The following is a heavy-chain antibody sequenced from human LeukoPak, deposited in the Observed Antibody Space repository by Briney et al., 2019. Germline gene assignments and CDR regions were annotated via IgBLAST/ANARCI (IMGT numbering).Heavy chain of an antibody. CDR3: ARGDLSSGYYL. CDR1: GFTFSNYA. V-gene: IGHV4-34*01. J-gene: IGHJ5*02. D-gene: IGHD3-22*01. CDR2: INHRGST. Sequence: GSLRLSCAASGFTFSNYAMTWIRQPPGKGLEWIGEINHRGSTNYNPSLKSRVTISVDTSKNQFSLKLSSVTAADTAVYYCARGDLSSGYYLWGQGTLVTVSS.